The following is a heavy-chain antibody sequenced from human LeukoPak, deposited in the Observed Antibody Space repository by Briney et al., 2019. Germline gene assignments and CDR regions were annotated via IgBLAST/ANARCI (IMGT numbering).Heavy chain of an antibody. V-gene: IGHV3-53*01. D-gene: IGHD6-19*01. CDR3: ATDSSGWPYFDY. CDR2: IYSGGST. J-gene: IGHJ4*02. Sequence: GGSLRLSCAASGFTFSSYGMHWVRQAPGRGLEWVSVIYSGGSTYYADSVKGRFTISRDNSKNALYLQMNSLRAEDTAVYYCATDSSGWPYFDYWGQGTLVTVSS. CDR1: GFTFSSYG.